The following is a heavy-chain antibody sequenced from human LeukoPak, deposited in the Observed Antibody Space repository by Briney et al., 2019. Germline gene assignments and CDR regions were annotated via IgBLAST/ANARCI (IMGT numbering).Heavy chain of an antibody. D-gene: IGHD6-19*01. CDR1: GFTFSSYG. V-gene: IGHV3-30*02. J-gene: IGHJ4*02. CDR3: ARGPPYTSGWYEDGTVHLDY. Sequence: GGSLRLSCAASGFTFSSYGMHWVRQAPGKGLEWVAFIRYDGSNKYYADSVKGRFTISRDNAKNSLYLQMNSLRAEDTAVYYCARGPPYTSGWYEDGTVHLDYWGQGTLVTVSS. CDR2: IRYDGSNK.